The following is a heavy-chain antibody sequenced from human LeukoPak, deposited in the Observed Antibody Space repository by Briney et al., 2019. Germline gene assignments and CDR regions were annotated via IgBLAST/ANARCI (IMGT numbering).Heavy chain of an antibody. CDR1: GGSFSGYY. J-gene: IGHJ6*03. Sequence: PSETLSLTCAVYGGSFSGYYWSWIRQPPGKGLEWIGEINHSGSTNYNPSLKSRVTISVDTSKNQFSLKLSSVTAADTAVYYCARHETYYYYMDVWGKGTTVTVSS. CDR2: INHSGST. V-gene: IGHV4-34*01. CDR3: ARHETYYYYMDV.